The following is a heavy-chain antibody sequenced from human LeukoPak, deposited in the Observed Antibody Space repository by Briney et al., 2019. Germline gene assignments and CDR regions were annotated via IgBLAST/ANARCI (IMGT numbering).Heavy chain of an antibody. CDR3: AGPDYGSGSHQGYYYGMDV. CDR1: GFTFSSYA. J-gene: IGHJ6*02. D-gene: IGHD3-10*01. CDR2: ISYDGSNK. Sequence: GGSLRLSCAASGFTFSSYAMHWVRQAPGKGLEWVAVISYDGSNKYYADSVKGRFTISRDNSKNTLYLQMNSLRAEDTAVYYCAGPDYGSGSHQGYYYGMDVWGQGTTVTVSS. V-gene: IGHV3-30-3*01.